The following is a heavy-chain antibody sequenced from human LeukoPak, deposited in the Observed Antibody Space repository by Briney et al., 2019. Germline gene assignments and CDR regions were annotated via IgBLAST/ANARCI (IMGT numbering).Heavy chain of an antibody. J-gene: IGHJ3*02. CDR1: GGTFSSYT. Sequence: ASVKVSCKASGGTFSSYTISWVRQAPGQGLEWMGRIIPILGIANYAQKFQGRVTITADKSTSTAYMELSSLRSEDTAVYYCARPRIDSSSLGFAFDIWGQGTMVTVSS. V-gene: IGHV1-69*02. CDR2: IIPILGIA. CDR3: ARPRIDSSSLGFAFDI. D-gene: IGHD6-13*01.